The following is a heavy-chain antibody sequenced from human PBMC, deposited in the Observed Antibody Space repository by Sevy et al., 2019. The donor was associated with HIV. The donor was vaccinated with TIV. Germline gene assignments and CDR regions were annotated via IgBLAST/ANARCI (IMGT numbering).Heavy chain of an antibody. CDR3: SRLLVLGWCDS. V-gene: IGHV3-21*01. CDR2: ISSSGSNI. Sequence: GGSLRLSCAASGFTFSSYSMNWVRQAPGKGLEWVSSISSSGSNIYYADSVKGRFTISRDNAKNALYLQMNSLRAEDTAVYDCSRLLVLGWCDSWGQGTLVTVSS. D-gene: IGHD3-10*01. CDR1: GFTFSSYS. J-gene: IGHJ5*01.